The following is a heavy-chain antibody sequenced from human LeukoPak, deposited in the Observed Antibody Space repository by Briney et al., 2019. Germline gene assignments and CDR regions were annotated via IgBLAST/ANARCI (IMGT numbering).Heavy chain of an antibody. CDR3: ARERGRGRDSPWFDY. D-gene: IGHD1-26*01. J-gene: IGHJ4*02. CDR1: GISYRSYG. CDR2: IWYDASNK. Sequence: PGGSLRLSCAASGISYRSYGMHWVRQAPGKGLEWVTFIWYDASNKYYAESVKGRFTISRDNSKNTLDLQMTGLRAEDTAVYYCARERGRGRDSPWFDYWGQGTLVTVSS. V-gene: IGHV3-33*01.